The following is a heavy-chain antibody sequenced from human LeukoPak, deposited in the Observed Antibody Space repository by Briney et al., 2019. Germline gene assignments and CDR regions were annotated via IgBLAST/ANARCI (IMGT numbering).Heavy chain of an antibody. CDR2: IYPRDGST. D-gene: IGHD3-22*01. V-gene: IGHV1-46*01. Sequence: ASVKVSCKASGYSFTSNYIHWVRQAPGQGLEWMGMIYPRDGSTSYAQKFQGRVTVTRDTSTSTVHMELSGLRSEDTAVYYCARDQYFYDSGRSYFYFDDWGQGTLVIVSS. CDR1: GYSFTSNY. CDR3: ARDQYFYDSGRSYFYFDD. J-gene: IGHJ4*02.